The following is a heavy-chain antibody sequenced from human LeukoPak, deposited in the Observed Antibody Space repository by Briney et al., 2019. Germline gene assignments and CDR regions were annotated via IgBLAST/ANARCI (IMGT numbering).Heavy chain of an antibody. CDR3: ARDPSLRVTLDY. D-gene: IGHD5/OR15-5a*01. J-gene: IGHJ4*02. CDR2: IYYSGST. V-gene: IGHV4-59*12. Sequence: SETLSLTCTVSGGSISSYYWSWIRQPPGKGLEWIGYIYYSGSTNYNPSLKSRVTISVDTSKNQFPLKLSSVTAADTAVYYCARDPSLRVTLDYWGQGTLVTVSS. CDR1: GGSISSYY.